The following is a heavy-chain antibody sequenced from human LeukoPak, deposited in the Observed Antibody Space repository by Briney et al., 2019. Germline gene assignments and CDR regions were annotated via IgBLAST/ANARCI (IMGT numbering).Heavy chain of an antibody. Sequence: SETLSLTRTVSGGSISSSSYYWGWIRQPPGKGLEWIGEINHSGSTNYNPSLKSRVTISVDTSKNQFSLKLSSVTAADTAVYYCARGRTTFDYWGQGTLVTVSS. J-gene: IGHJ4*02. CDR2: INHSGST. CDR1: GGSISSSSYY. V-gene: IGHV4-39*07. CDR3: ARGRTTFDY. D-gene: IGHD1-1*01.